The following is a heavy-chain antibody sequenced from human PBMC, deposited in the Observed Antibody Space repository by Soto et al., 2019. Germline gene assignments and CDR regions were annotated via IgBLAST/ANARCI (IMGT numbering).Heavy chain of an antibody. CDR1: GDFVASNSAA. CDR2: TYYRSKWYN. V-gene: IGHV6-1*01. J-gene: IGHJ4*02. Sequence: PSQTLSLTCVISGDFVASNSAAWNWIRQSPARGLEWLGRTYYRSKWYNEYAVSVKSRISINPDTSKNQFSLQLSSVTPDDTAVYYCTGGRSTGWHYLDYWGPGNLVTVSS. D-gene: IGHD6-19*01. CDR3: TGGRSTGWHYLDY.